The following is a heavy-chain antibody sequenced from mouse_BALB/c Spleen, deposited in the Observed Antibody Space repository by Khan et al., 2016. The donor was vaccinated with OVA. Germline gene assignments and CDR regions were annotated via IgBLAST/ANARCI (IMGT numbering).Heavy chain of an antibody. V-gene: IGHV1-77*01. CDR3: ARAGYGGFAY. D-gene: IGHD2-2*01. Sequence: QVQLKQSGPELVKPGASVRMSCYASGYTFTDFLISWVKQRAGQGLEWIGEIYPGSGYTYYNEKFKDKATLTSDRSSNPAYMELSSLTSAVSAVYCCARAGYGGFAYWGQGTLVTVSA. CDR1: GYTFTDFL. CDR2: IYPGSGYT. J-gene: IGHJ3*01.